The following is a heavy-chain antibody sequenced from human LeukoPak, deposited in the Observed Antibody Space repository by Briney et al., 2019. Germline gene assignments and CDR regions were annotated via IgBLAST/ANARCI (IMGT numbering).Heavy chain of an antibody. Sequence: SVKVSCKASGGTFSSYAISWVRQAPGQGLEWMGGIIPIFGTANYAQKFQGRVTITADESTSTAYMELSSLRSEDTAVYYCARQGRARELRWLGFDIWGQGTMVTVSS. CDR2: IIPIFGTA. CDR1: GGTFSSYA. D-gene: IGHD1-26*01. J-gene: IGHJ3*02. CDR3: ARQGRARELRWLGFDI. V-gene: IGHV1-69*13.